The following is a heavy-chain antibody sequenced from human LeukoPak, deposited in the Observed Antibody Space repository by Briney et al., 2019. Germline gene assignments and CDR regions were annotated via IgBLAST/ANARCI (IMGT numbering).Heavy chain of an antibody. CDR1: GFNFDDYV. V-gene: IGHV3-20*04. CDR3: ARHRHSYDSTGFPHY. CDR2: INWNGGSR. J-gene: IGHJ4*02. D-gene: IGHD3-22*01. Sequence: GGSLRLFCAASGFNFDDYVMNWARQAPGGGLEWVSGINWNGGSRGYADSVKGRFTISRDNATNSLYLQMNSLRAEDTALYYCARHRHSYDSTGFPHYWGQGTLVTV.